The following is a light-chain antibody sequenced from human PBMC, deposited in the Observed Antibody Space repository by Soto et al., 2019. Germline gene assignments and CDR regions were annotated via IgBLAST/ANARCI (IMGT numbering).Light chain of an antibody. CDR1: QSISTY. CDR2: AAS. J-gene: IGKJ4*01. V-gene: IGKV1-39*01. CDR3: QHGYSTTRT. Sequence: DIQMTQSPSSLSASVGDRVTITCRASQSISTYLHWYQQKPGKAPNLLIYAASTLQSGVPSRFSGSGSGTDFTLTIGSLQPEDFATYFCQHGYSTTRTFGGGTKVDIK.